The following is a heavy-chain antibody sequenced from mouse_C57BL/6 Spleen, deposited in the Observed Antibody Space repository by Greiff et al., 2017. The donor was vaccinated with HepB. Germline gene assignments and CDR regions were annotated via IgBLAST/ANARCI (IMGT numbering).Heavy chain of an antibody. CDR3: ATMVTTYAMDY. Sequence: VQLQQPGAELVKPGASVKLSCKASGYTFTSYWMHWVKQRPGQGLEWIGMIHPNSGSTNYNEKFKSKATLTVDKSSSTAYMQLSSLTSEDSAVYYCATMVTTYAMDYWGQGTSVTVSS. D-gene: IGHD2-2*01. J-gene: IGHJ4*01. CDR1: GYTFTSYW. CDR2: IHPNSGST. V-gene: IGHV1-64*01.